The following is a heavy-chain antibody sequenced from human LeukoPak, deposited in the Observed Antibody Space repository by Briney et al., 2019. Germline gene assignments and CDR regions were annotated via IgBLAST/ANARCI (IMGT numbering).Heavy chain of an antibody. J-gene: IGHJ4*02. CDR3: ARDGAGSGSYYTD. CDR1: GFTFSSYG. CDR2: IWYDGSNK. Sequence: PGGSLRLSCAASGFTFSSYGMLWARQAPGKGLEWVAVIWYDGSNKYYADSVKGRFTISRDNSKNTLYLQMNSLRAEDTAVYYCARDGAGSGSYYTDWGQGTLVTVSS. V-gene: IGHV3-33*01. D-gene: IGHD3-10*01.